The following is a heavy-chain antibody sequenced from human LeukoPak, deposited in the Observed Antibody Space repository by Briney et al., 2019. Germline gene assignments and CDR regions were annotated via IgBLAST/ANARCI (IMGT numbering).Heavy chain of an antibody. V-gene: IGHV3-49*04. CDR3: TRESGVGALSY. Sequence: GGSLRLSCAASGFTFSSYAMSWVRQAPGKGLEWVGFIRSKAYGGTTEYAASVKGRFTISRDDSKSIAYLQMNSLKTEDTAVYYCTRESGVGALSYWGQGTLVTVSS. J-gene: IGHJ4*02. CDR1: GFTFSSYA. CDR2: IRSKAYGGTT. D-gene: IGHD1-26*01.